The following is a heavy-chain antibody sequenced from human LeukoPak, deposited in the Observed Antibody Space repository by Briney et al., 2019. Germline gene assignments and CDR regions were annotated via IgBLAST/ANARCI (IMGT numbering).Heavy chain of an antibody. J-gene: IGHJ6*02. CDR3: ARAQRGYSYGYYYYYGMDV. CDR1: GGSFSGYY. V-gene: IGHV4-34*01. D-gene: IGHD5-18*01. Sequence: SETLSLTCAVYGGSFSGYYWSWIRQPPGKGLEWIGEINHSGSTNYNPSLESRVTISVDTSKNQFSLKLSSVTAADTAVYYCARAQRGYSYGYYYYYGMDVWGQGTTVTVSS. CDR2: INHSGST.